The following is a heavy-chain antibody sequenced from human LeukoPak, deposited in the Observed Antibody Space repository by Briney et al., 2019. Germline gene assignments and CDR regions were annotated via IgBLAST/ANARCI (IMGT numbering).Heavy chain of an antibody. CDR1: GGSISSYY. J-gene: IGHJ3*02. Sequence: SETLSLTCTVSGGSISSYYWSWIRQPPGKGLEWIGYIYYSGSTNYNPSLKSRVTISVDTSKNQFSLKLSSVTAADTAVYYCARHPWNDGAFDIWGQGTMVTVSP. CDR3: ARHPWNDGAFDI. V-gene: IGHV4-59*08. D-gene: IGHD1-1*01. CDR2: IYYSGST.